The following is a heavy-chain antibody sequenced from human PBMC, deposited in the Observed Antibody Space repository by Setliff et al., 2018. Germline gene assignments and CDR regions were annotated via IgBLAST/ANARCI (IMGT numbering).Heavy chain of an antibody. CDR1: GGAFSNYG. J-gene: IGHJ4*02. CDR3: ARWNGSGYFYY. CDR2: IIPILETT. V-gene: IGHV1-69*11. Sequence: SVKVSCKVSGGAFSNYGLTWVRQAPGQGLVWMGRIIPILETTNYAQNFQGRVSITADESTRTAYMELSRPTFEDTAVYYCARWNGSGYFYYWGQGTWVTVSS. D-gene: IGHD3-3*01.